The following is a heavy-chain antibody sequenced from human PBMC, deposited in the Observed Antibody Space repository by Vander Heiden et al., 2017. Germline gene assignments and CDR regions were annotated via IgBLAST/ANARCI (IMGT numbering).Heavy chain of an antibody. CDR1: GFTFNSYW. V-gene: IGHV3-7*01. J-gene: IGHJ4*02. Sequence: EVQLVESGGGLVQPGGSLRLSCAASGFTFNSYWMTWVRQAPGKGLEWVANIKQDGSEQYYVDSVKGRFTISRDNAKNSLYLQMNSLRAEDTAMYYCARTGDDYWGQGTLVTVSS. D-gene: IGHD7-27*01. CDR2: IKQDGSEQ. CDR3: ARTGDDY.